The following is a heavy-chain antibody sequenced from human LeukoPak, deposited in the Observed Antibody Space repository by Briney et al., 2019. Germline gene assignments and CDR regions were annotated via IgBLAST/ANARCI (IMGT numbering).Heavy chain of an antibody. D-gene: IGHD3-10*01. CDR2: ISSTSSYI. V-gene: IGHV3-21*01. Sequence: GGSLRLSCAASGFTFSTYTMSWVRQAPGKGLEWVPSISSTSSYIYYADSVKGRFTISRDTAKNSLYLQMNTLRAEDTAVYYCARGARGSGTASDYWGQGTLVTVSS. CDR3: ARGARGSGTASDY. CDR1: GFTFSTYT. J-gene: IGHJ4*02.